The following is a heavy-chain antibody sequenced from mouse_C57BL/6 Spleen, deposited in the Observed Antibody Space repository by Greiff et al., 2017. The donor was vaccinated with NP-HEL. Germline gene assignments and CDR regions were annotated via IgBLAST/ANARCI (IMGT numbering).Heavy chain of an antibody. CDR1: GFTFSDYG. CDR3: ARSFYYDYDEDAMDY. J-gene: IGHJ4*01. V-gene: IGHV5-17*01. CDR2: ISSGSSTL. D-gene: IGHD2-4*01. Sequence: EVKLVESGGGLVKPGGSLKLSCAASGFTFSDYGMHWVRQAPEKGLEWVAYISSGSSTLYYADTVTGRFTISRDTAKNTLFLQMTSLRSEDTAMYYSARSFYYDYDEDAMDYWGQGTSVTVSS.